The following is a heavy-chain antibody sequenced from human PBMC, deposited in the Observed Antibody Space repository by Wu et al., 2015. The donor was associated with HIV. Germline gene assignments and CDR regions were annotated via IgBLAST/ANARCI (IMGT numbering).Heavy chain of an antibody. CDR2: MNPNSGNT. J-gene: IGHJ4*02. CDR1: GYTFTYYD. V-gene: IGHV1-8*01. Sequence: QVQLVQSGAEVKKPGASVKVSCKASGYTFTYYDINWVRQATGQGLEWMGWMNPNSGNTGYAQKFQGRVTMTRNTSIRTAYMELSSLRSDDTAIYFCARQRAYTDGWYIYDYWGQGNAGHRLL. D-gene: IGHD6-19*01. CDR3: ARQRAYTDGWYIYDY.